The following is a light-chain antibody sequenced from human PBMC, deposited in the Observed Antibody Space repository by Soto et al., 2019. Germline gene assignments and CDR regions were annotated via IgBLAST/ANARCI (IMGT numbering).Light chain of an antibody. Sequence: EIVLTQSPGTLSLSPGERATLSCRASQSVSSSYLAWYQQKPGQAPRLLIYGASSRATGIPGRFSGSGCGTDFTLTISRREPEDFAVYYCPQYGSSPPYTFGQGTKLEIK. CDR1: QSVSSSY. V-gene: IGKV3-20*01. J-gene: IGKJ2*01. CDR2: GAS. CDR3: PQYGSSPPYT.